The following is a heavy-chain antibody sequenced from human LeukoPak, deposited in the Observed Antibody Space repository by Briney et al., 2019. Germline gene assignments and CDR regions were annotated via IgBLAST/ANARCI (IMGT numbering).Heavy chain of an antibody. J-gene: IGHJ6*02. CDR3: ARQYCSSTSCYYYYYYGMDV. CDR1: GGSISSSSYY. Sequence: SETLSLTCTVSGGSISSSSYYWGWIRQPPGKGLEWIGSIYYSGSTYYNPSLKSRVTISVDTSENQFSLKLSSVTAADTAVYYCARQYCSSTSCYYYYYYGMDVWGQGTTVTVSS. V-gene: IGHV4-39*01. CDR2: IYYSGST. D-gene: IGHD2-2*01.